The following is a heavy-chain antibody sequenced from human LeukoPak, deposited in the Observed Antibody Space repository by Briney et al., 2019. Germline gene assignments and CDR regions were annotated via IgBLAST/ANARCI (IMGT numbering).Heavy chain of an antibody. D-gene: IGHD2-2*01. CDR3: AILNIVVVPAATDY. CDR1: GYTFRTYA. V-gene: IGHV3-21*04. CDR2: MGGSGTSI. J-gene: IGHJ4*02. Sequence: GGSLRLSCETSGYTFRTYAMNWVRQAPGKGLEWVSSMGGSGTSIYYADSVKGRFTISRDNAKNSLYLQMNSLRVEDTAVYYCAILNIVVVPAATDYWGQGTLVTVSS.